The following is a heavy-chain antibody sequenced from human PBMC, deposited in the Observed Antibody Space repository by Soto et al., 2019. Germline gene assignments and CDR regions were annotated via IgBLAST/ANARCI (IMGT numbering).Heavy chain of an antibody. CDR2: ILVGGST. Sequence: GGSLRLSCAASGFICSSYDMSWVRQAPGKGLEWVSTILVGGSTHYEDSVRGRFTISRDTSKNTVYLQMSSLTAGDTAVYYCAKATATGGGAFEICGQGTMVTVSS. V-gene: IGHV3-23*01. J-gene: IGHJ3*02. CDR3: AKATATGGGAFEI. CDR1: GFICSSYD. D-gene: IGHD2-8*02.